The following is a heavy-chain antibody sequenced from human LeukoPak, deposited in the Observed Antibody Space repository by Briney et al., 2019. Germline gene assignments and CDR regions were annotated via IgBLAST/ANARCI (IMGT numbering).Heavy chain of an antibody. Sequence: GGSLRLSCAASGFTFSSYGMHWVRQAPGKGLEWVAFIRYDGSNKYYADSVKGRFTISRDNSKNTLYLQMNSLRAEDTAVYYCAREVPGAMTAFDFWGQGTMVTASS. CDR1: GFTFSSYG. CDR2: IRYDGSNK. D-gene: IGHD2-2*01. V-gene: IGHV3-30*02. J-gene: IGHJ3*01. CDR3: AREVPGAMTAFDF.